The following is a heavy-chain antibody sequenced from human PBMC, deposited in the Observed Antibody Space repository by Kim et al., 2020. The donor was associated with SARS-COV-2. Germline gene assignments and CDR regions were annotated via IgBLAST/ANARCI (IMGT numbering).Heavy chain of an antibody. V-gene: IGHV3-43*02. CDR1: GFTFDDYA. J-gene: IGHJ3*02. D-gene: IGHD1-26*01. CDR2: ISGDGGST. CDR3: AKDIRSGSYFDAFDI. Sequence: GGSLRLSCAASGFTFDDYAMHWVRQAPGKGLEWVSLISGDGGSTYYADSVKGRFTISRDNSKNSLYLQMNSLRTEDTALYYCAKDIRSGSYFDAFDIWGQGTMVTVSS.